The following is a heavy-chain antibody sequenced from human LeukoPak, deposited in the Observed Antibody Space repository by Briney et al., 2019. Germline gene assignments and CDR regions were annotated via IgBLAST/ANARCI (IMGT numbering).Heavy chain of an antibody. Sequence: GGSLRLSCAASGFTFSRYEMIWVRQAPGKGLEWLSYISSGSSSIYYADSVKGRFTISRDNDGNSLYLQMSSLRAEDTAVYYCARGRSHYDFWSGFYNYWGQGSLVTVSS. CDR1: GFTFSRYE. J-gene: IGHJ4*02. CDR2: ISSGSSSI. V-gene: IGHV3-48*03. D-gene: IGHD3-3*01. CDR3: ARGRSHYDFWSGFYNY.